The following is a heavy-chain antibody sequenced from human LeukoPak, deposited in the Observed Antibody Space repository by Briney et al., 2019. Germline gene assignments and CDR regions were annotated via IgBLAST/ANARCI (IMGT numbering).Heavy chain of an antibody. CDR1: GFTFSSYG. J-gene: IGHJ4*02. CDR3: AKDLGYDSALDY. V-gene: IGHV3-30*18. Sequence: GGSLRLSCAASGFTFSSYGMHWVRQAPGKGLEWVAVISYDGSNKYYADSVKGRFTISRDNSKNTLYLQMNSLRAEDTAVYYCAKDLGYDSALDYWGQGTLVTVSS. D-gene: IGHD3-22*01. CDR2: ISYDGSNK.